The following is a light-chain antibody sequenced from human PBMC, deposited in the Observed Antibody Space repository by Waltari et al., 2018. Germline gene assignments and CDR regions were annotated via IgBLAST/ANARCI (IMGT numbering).Light chain of an antibody. CDR3: CSEAGSYTVV. CDR1: SSDVGGYNY. J-gene: IGLJ2*01. CDR2: DVS. Sequence: QSALTQPRSVSGSPGQSVTISCTGTSSDVGGYNYVSWYQQHPGKAPKLMIYDVSKRPSGLPDRFSGSTSGTPASLTISVVQAADEAGDDGCSEAGSYTVVFGGGSKLTVL. V-gene: IGLV2-11*01.